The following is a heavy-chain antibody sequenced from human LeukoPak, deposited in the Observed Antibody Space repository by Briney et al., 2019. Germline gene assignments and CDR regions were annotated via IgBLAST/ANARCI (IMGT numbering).Heavy chain of an antibody. CDR1: GFTFSNYG. J-gene: IGHJ5*02. D-gene: IGHD1-1*01. V-gene: IGHV3-30*02. Sequence: GGSLRLSCAASGFTFSNYGMHWVRQAPGRGLEWMTFIRYDESNKNSADSVKGRFTISRDNSKKTLYLQMNSLRVEDTAMYYCAKDYGTRGTGGAFLDAWGQGTLVTVSS. CDR2: IRYDESNK. CDR3: AKDYGTRGTGGAFLDA.